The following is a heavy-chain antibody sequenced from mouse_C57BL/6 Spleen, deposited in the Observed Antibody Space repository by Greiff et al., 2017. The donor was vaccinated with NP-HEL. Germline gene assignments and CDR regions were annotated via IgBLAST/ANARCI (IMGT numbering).Heavy chain of an antibody. J-gene: IGHJ2*01. CDR2: IRSKSNNYAT. V-gene: IGHV10-1*01. D-gene: IGHD1-1*01. Sequence: EVMLVESGGGLVQPKGSLTLSCAASGFSFNTYAMNWVRQAPGKGLEWVARIRSKSNNYATYYADSVKDRFTISRDDSESMLYLQMNNLKTEDTAMYYCVRQDGSSYGYWGQGTTLTVSS. CDR3: VRQDGSSYGY. CDR1: GFSFNTYA.